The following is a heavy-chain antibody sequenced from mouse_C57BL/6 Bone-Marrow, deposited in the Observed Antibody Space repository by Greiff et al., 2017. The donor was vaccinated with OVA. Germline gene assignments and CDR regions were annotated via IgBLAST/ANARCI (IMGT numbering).Heavy chain of an antibody. CDR3: TAGGSYVYFDY. J-gene: IGHJ2*01. D-gene: IGHD1-1*02. Sequence: QVQLQQPGAELVKPGASVKLSCKASGYTFTSYWMHWVKQRPGQGLEWIGRIHPSDSATNYNQKFQGKATLTVDKSSSTAYMQLSSLTSEDPAVYYCTAGGSYVYFDYWGQGTTLTVSS. CDR1: GYTFTSYW. V-gene: IGHV1-74*01. CDR2: IHPSDSAT.